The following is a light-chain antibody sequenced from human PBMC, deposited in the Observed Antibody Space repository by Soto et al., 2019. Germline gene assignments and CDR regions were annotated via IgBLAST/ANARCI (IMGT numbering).Light chain of an antibody. CDR1: QSISSW. CDR3: QQYNSFWT. CDR2: KAS. V-gene: IGKV1-5*03. Sequence: DIHMTQSPSTLSASVGYRVTITCRASQSISSWLAWYQQKPGKAPKLLIYKASSLESGVPSRFSGSGSGTEFTLTISSLQPDDFATYYCQQYNSFWTFGQGTKVDIK. J-gene: IGKJ1*01.